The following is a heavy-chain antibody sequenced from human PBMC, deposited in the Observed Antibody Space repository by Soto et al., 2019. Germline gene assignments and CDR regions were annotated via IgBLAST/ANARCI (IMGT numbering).Heavy chain of an antibody. Sequence: EVQLVESGGGLVQPGGSLRLSCAASGITVSSNYMSWVRQAPGKGLEWVSVIYSGGSTYYADSVKGRFTISRDNSKNTLYLQLKSLRAEDTAVYYCARGGLGFSSSGLDYWGQGTLVTVSS. J-gene: IGHJ4*02. CDR2: IYSGGST. V-gene: IGHV3-66*01. CDR1: GITVSSNY. D-gene: IGHD6-13*01. CDR3: ARGGLGFSSSGLDY.